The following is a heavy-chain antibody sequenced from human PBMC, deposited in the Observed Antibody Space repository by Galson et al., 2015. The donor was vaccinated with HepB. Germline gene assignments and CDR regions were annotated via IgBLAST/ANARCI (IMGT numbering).Heavy chain of an antibody. Sequence: SLHRFGLGSVVHFSNHPMHWDHQAPRNGLEWVAVLSGDGSTKYYADSVKSRFTMSRDNSKNTLYLQMNRLRAEDTAVYYCARGAGYYDSSGPRGGDAFDIWGQGTVVTVSS. V-gene: IGHV3-30*04. CDR3: ARGAGYYDSSGPRGGDAFDI. CDR1: VVHFSNHP. J-gene: IGHJ3*02. CDR2: LSGDGSTK. D-gene: IGHD3-22*01.